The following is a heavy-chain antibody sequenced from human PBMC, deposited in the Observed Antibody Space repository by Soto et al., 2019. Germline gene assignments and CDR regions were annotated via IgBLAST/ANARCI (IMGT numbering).Heavy chain of an antibody. CDR1: GFTFSSYA. V-gene: IGHV3-30-3*01. CDR3: ARDGGPDIFAVYYRGYYYYGIDV. Sequence: QVQLVESGGGVVQPGRSLRLSCAASGFTFSSYAMHWVRQAPGKGLEWVAVISYDGSNKYYADSVKGRFTISRDNSKDTLYLQMNSLRAEDTAVYYCARDGGPDIFAVYYRGYYYYGIDVWGQGTTVTVSS. D-gene: IGHD3-9*01. CDR2: ISYDGSNK. J-gene: IGHJ6*02.